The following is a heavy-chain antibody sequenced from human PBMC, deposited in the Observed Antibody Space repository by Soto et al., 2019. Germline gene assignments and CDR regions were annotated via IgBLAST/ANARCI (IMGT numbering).Heavy chain of an antibody. J-gene: IGHJ4*02. CDR1: GGSISRGGYY. CDR3: ARRFGRCFDD. D-gene: IGHD1-26*01. CDR2: IYYSGST. V-gene: IGHV4-31*03. Sequence: SETLSLTCTVSGGSISRGGYYWSWIRQHPGKGLEWIGYIYYSGSTYYNPSLKSRVTISVDTSKNQFSLRVTSVTAADTAVYYCARRFGRCFDDWGQGTLVTVSS.